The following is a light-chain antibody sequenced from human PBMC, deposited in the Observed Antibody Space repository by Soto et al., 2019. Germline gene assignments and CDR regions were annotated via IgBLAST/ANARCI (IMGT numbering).Light chain of an antibody. CDR1: QNVSTW. CDR2: DAS. V-gene: IGKV1-5*01. J-gene: IGKJ1*01. CDR3: QHYYAFSPWT. Sequence: DIQMTQSPSALSASIGDRVTITCRASQNVSTWLAWYQQKPGKAPRSLIFDASRLESGVSSRLSGTGSGTEFTLTIINLHPDDYGTYFCQHYYAFSPWTFGQGTKVQIK.